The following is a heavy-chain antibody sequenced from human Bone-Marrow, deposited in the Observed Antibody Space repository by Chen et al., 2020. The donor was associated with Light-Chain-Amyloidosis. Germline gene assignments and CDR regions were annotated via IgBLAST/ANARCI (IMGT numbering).Heavy chain of an antibody. J-gene: IGHJ6*03. CDR2: MNPNSGNT. CDR1: GYTFTSYD. V-gene: IGHV1-8*01. Sequence: QVQLVQSGAEVKKPGASVKVSCKASGYTFTSYDINWVRQATGQGLEWMGWMNPNSGNTGYAQKFQRRVTMTRNTSISTAYMELGSLRSEDTAVYYCAGGGITIFGVVIGRYYYMDVWGKGTTVTVSS. D-gene: IGHD3-3*01. CDR3: AGGGITIFGVVIGRYYYMDV.